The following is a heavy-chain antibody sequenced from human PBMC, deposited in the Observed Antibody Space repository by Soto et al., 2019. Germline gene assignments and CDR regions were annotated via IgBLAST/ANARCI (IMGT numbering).Heavy chain of an antibody. CDR3: AKAGYYDFWSGYYSSNWFDP. D-gene: IGHD3-3*01. J-gene: IGHJ5*02. Sequence: GGSLRLSCAASGFTFSSYAMSWVRQAPGKGLEWVSVISGSGNITYYADSVKGRFNISRDISKNTLYLQVNSLRAEDTAVYYCAKAGYYDFWSGYYSSNWFDPWGQGTLVTVSS. CDR2: ISGSGNIT. V-gene: IGHV3-23*01. CDR1: GFTFSSYA.